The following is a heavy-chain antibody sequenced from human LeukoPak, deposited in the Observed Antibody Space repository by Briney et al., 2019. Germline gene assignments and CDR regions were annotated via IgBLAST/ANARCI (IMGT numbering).Heavy chain of an antibody. V-gene: IGHV3-23*01. CDR1: GFTFSRHA. CDR2: IGVTGGT. J-gene: IGHJ4*02. D-gene: IGHD5-12*01. CDR3: AKDLGEGAYDWSRYYFDY. Sequence: GGSLRLSCAASGFTFSRHAMGWVRQAPGKGRDWVSTIGVTGGTYYPDSVNGRFTVSRDNSNTPLYLQMNSLRAEDTAVYYCAKDLGEGAYDWSRYYFDYWGQGTLVTVSS.